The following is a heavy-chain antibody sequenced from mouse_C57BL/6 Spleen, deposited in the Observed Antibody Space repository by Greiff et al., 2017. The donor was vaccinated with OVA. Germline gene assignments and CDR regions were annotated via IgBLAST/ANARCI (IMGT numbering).Heavy chain of an antibody. CDR3: ARGYYYGSSTFAY. D-gene: IGHD1-1*01. Sequence: QVQLQQSGAELVKPGASVKLSCKASGYTFTSYWMHWVKQRPGQGLEWIGEIDPSDSYTNYNQKFKGKATLTVDTSSSTAYMQLSSLTSEDSAVYYCARGYYYGSSTFAYWGQGTLVTVSA. J-gene: IGHJ3*01. CDR2: IDPSDSYT. V-gene: IGHV1-50*01. CDR1: GYTFTSYW.